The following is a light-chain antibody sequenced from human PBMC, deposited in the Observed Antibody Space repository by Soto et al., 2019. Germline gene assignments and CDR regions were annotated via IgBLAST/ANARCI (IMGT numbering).Light chain of an antibody. Sequence: QSVLTQPPSVSGAPGQRVTISCTGSSSNIGAGYDVHWYQQLPGTAPKLLLYGNSNRHSGVHDRVSGSKSGTSASLAITGRKAEGEADYYCLSYERRISGVVFGGGTKRTVL. CDR3: LSYERRISGVV. V-gene: IGLV1-40*01. J-gene: IGLJ2*01. CDR2: GNS. CDR1: SSNIGAGYD.